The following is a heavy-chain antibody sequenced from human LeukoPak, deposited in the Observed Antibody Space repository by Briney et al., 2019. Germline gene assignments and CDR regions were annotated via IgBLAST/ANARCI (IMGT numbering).Heavy chain of an antibody. Sequence: GGSLRLSCAASGLTVSRNYMSWVRQAPGKGLESVSVIYSGGSTYYADSVKGRFTISRDNSKNMLYLQMNSLRAEDTAVYYCAKDRDTGIGAYSWGYFDYWGQGTLVTVSS. CDR1: GLTVSRNY. J-gene: IGHJ4*02. CDR3: AKDRDTGIGAYSWGYFDY. V-gene: IGHV3-53*01. D-gene: IGHD5-18*01. CDR2: IYSGGST.